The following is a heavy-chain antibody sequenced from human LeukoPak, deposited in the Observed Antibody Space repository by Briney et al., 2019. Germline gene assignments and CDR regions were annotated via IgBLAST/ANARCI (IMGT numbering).Heavy chain of an antibody. Sequence: SETLSLTCAVSGGSMSSYYWSWIRQPPGKGLEWIGYIFYSGSTNYNPSLKSRVTISVDTTKNQFSPKLSSVTAADTAVYYCARTLDCSSSSCSYGMDVWGQGTTVTVPS. CDR3: ARTLDCSSSSCSYGMDV. CDR1: GGSMSSYY. D-gene: IGHD2-15*01. V-gene: IGHV4-59*08. CDR2: IFYSGST. J-gene: IGHJ6*02.